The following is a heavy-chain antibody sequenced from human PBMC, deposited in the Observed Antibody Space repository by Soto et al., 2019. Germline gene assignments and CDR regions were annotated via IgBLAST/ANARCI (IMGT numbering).Heavy chain of an antibody. D-gene: IGHD6-13*01. CDR2: MNPNSGNT. Sequence: ASVKVSCKASGYTFTSYDINWVRQATGQGLEWMGWMNPNSGNTGYAQKFQGRVTMTRNTSISTAYMELSSLRSEDTAVYYCARGLVEGGSSWYKSYYYMDVWGKGTTVTVSS. V-gene: IGHV1-8*01. CDR3: ARGLVEGGSSWYKSYYYMDV. J-gene: IGHJ6*03. CDR1: GYTFTSYD.